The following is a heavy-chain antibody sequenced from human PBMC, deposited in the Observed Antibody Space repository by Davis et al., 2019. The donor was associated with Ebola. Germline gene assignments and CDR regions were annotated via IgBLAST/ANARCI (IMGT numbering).Heavy chain of an antibody. D-gene: IGHD2-2*01. V-gene: IGHV3-23*01. CDR2: ISGSGGST. CDR3: AKVGYQLPRGGAFDI. CDR1: GFTFSSYA. Sequence: GESLKISCAASGFTFSSYAMSWVRQAPGKGLEWVSAISGSGGSTYYADSVKGRFTISRDNSKNTLYLQMNSLRAEDTAVYYCAKVGYQLPRGGAFDIWGQGTMVTVSS. J-gene: IGHJ3*02.